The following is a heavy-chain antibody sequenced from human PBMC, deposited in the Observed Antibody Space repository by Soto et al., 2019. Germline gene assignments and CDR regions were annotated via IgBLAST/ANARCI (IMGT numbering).Heavy chain of an antibody. D-gene: IGHD2-15*01. CDR1: GGSISSGGYY. CDR2: IYYSGST. J-gene: IGHJ3*02. CDR3: AFPTTFGYCSGGSCSNDAFDI. V-gene: IGHV4-31*03. Sequence: SETLSLTCTVSGGSISSGGYYWSWIRQHPGKGLEWIGYIYYSGSTYYNPSLKSRVTISVDTSKNQFSLKLSSVTAADTAVYYCAFPTTFGYCSGGSCSNDAFDIWGQGTMVTVSS.